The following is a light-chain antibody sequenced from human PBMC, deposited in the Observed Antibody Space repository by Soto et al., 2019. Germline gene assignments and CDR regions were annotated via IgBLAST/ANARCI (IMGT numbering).Light chain of an antibody. CDR3: LQHHSSPWT. J-gene: IGKJ1*01. CDR2: AAS. Sequence: DIRMTQSPSSLSASIGDRVTITCRASQGISNDLGWYQQKPGLAPKRLISAASTLQSGVPSRFRGSGSGTEFSLTISGLQTEDIATYYCLQHHSSPWTFGQGTKVVIQ. V-gene: IGKV1-17*01. CDR1: QGISND.